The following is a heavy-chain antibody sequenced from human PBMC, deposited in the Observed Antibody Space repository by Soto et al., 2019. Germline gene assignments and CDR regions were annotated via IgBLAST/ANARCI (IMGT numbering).Heavy chain of an antibody. CDR3: VRHSHGDS. CDR2: IDHDGPT. Sequence: EVQLVESGGGLVQPGGSLRLSCAGSGFTFSNYWMHWVRQAPGKGLEWVSRIDHDGPTDYADSVRGRFTISRDNAENTLYLQMNSLRPEDTAVYYCVRHSHGDSWGQGTLVTVSS. D-gene: IGHD1-26*01. J-gene: IGHJ4*02. CDR1: GFTFSNYW. V-gene: IGHV3-74*01.